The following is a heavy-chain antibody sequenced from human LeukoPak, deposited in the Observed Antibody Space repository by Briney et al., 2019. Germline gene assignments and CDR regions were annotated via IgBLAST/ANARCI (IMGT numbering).Heavy chain of an antibody. CDR2: IYHSGST. Sequence: SETLSLTCAVSGGSISSSNWWSWVRQPPGKALAWLGEIYHSGSTNYNPSLKSRVTISVDKSKNQFSLKLSSVTAADTAVYYCARALQGERRSVFDYWGQGTLVTVSS. CDR1: GGSISSSNW. D-gene: IGHD1-1*01. CDR3: ARALQGERRSVFDY. J-gene: IGHJ4*02. V-gene: IGHV4-4*02.